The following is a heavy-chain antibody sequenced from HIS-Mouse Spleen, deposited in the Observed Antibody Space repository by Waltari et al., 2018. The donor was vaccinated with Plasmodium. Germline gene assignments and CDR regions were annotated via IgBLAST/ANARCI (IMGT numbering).Heavy chain of an antibody. D-gene: IGHD3-10*01. CDR2: IKQDGSEK. J-gene: IGHJ4*02. CDR1: GFTFSSYW. V-gene: IGHV3-7*01. CDR3: ARDERGGYYFDY. Sequence: EVQLVESGGGLVQPGGSLRLSCAASGFTFSSYWMSWVRQAPGRGREWVANIKQDGSEKNYVDSVKGRFTIARDNAKNSLYLQMNSLRAEDTAVYYCARDERGGYYFDYWGQGTLVTVSS.